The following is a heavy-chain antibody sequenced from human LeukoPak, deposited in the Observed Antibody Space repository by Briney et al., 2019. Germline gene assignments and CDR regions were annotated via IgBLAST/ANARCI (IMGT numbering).Heavy chain of an antibody. CDR1: GFTFSSYG. CDR3: ARGGPAAGRFDY. D-gene: IGHD6-13*01. Sequence: GGSLRLSCAASGFTFSSYGMHWVRQAPGKGLEWVAFIRYDGSNKYYADSVKGRFTISRDNSKNTLYLQMNSLRAEDTAVYYCARGGPAAGRFDYWGQGTLVTVSS. CDR2: IRYDGSNK. V-gene: IGHV3-30*02. J-gene: IGHJ4*02.